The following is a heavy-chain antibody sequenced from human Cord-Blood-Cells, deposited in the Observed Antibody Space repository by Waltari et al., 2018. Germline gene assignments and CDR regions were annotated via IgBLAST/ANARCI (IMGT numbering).Heavy chain of an antibody. CDR1: GARVYSKSAA. J-gene: IGHJ4*02. CDR2: TYYRSKWYN. D-gene: IGHD6-13*01. Sequence: QVQLQQSGPGLVKPSQTLSLTCAISGARVYSKSAAWTWTRPSPSRGLEWLGRTYYRSKWYNDYAVSVKSRITINPDTSKNQFSLQLNSVTPEDTAVYYCARDKGAGTGFDYWGQGTLVTVSS. V-gene: IGHV6-1*01. CDR3: ARDKGAGTGFDY.